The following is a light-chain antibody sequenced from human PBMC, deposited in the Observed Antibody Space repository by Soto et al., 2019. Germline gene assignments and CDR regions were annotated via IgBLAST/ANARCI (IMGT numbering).Light chain of an antibody. Sequence: QSALTQPASVSGSPGQSITISCTGTSSDVGGYNYVSWYQHHPGKAPKLMIYDVSNRPSGVSNRFSGSKYGNTASLTISGLQAEDEADYYCNSYTTSTTYVFGTGTKLTVL. CDR3: NSYTTSTTYV. CDR2: DVS. V-gene: IGLV2-14*03. J-gene: IGLJ1*01. CDR1: SSDVGGYNY.